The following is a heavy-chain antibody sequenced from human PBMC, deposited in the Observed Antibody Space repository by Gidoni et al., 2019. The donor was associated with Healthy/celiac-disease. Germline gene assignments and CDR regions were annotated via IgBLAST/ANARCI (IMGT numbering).Heavy chain of an antibody. CDR1: GFAFRSYW. V-gene: IGHV3-7*01. D-gene: IGHD3-22*01. CDR2: IKQDGSEK. CDR3: ARDVYYYDSSSYYYYYGMDV. Sequence: EVQLVESGGGLVQPGGSLRLSCAASGFAFRSYWMSWVRQAPGKGLEWLANIKQDGSEKYYVDFVKGRFTITKNNAKNLFYLQMNLRGAEDTAVYYCARDVYYYDSSSYYYYYGMDVWGQGTTVTVSS. J-gene: IGHJ6*02.